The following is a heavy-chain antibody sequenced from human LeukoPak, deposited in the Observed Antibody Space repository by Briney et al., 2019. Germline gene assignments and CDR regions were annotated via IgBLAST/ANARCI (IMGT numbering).Heavy chain of an antibody. CDR1: GFTFDDYA. D-gene: IGHD6-19*01. CDR2: ISWDGGST. J-gene: IGHJ4*02. V-gene: IGHV3-43D*03. CDR3: AKDMRYGDSIAVAGTGYYFDY. Sequence: GGSLRLSCAASGFTFDDYAMHWVRQAPGKGLEWVSLISWDGGSTYYADSVKGRFTISRDNSKNSLYLQMNSLRAEDTALYYCAKDMRYGDSIAVAGTGYYFDYWGQGTLVTVSS.